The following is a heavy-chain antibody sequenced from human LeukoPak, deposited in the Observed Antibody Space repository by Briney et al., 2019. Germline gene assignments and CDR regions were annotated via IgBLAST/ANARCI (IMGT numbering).Heavy chain of an antibody. J-gene: IGHJ6*04. CDR3: AELGITMIGGV. Sequence: PGGSLRLSCAASGFTFDDYGMSWVRQAPGKGLEWVSSINWNGGIRGYADSVKGRFTSSRDNATNSLYLQMNSLRAEDTAVYYCAELGITMIGGVWGKGTTVTISS. D-gene: IGHD3-10*02. CDR2: INWNGGIR. CDR1: GFTFDDYG. V-gene: IGHV3-20*04.